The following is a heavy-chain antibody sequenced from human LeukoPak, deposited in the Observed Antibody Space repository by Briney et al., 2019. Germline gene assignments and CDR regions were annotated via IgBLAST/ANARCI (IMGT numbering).Heavy chain of an antibody. CDR2: IYYSGST. V-gene: IGHV4-59*01. CDR1: GGSISSYY. CDR3: ARVKDYGGDNWFDP. D-gene: IGHD4-23*01. J-gene: IGHJ5*02. Sequence: KPSETLSLTCTVSGGSISSYYWSWIRQPPGKGLEWIGYIYYSGSTNYNPSLKSRVTISVDTSKNQFSLKLSSVTAADTAVYYCARVKDYGGDNWFDPWGQGTLVTVSS.